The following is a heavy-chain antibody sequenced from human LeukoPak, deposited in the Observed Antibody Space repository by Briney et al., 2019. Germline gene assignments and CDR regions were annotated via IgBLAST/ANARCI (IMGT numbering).Heavy chain of an antibody. Sequence: ASVKVSCKAAGYPFTTFHMNWVRQAPGQGPEWMGWVNPDNGNTGFAQKFQGRVTITQNSSVTTVYMELSSLTSEDTAVYYCARRGLVAGIYDLVYGFDLWGQGTMVTVSS. J-gene: IGHJ3*01. CDR2: VNPDNGNT. D-gene: IGHD3/OR15-3a*01. CDR1: GYPFTTFH. CDR3: ARRGLVAGIYDLVYGFDL. V-gene: IGHV1-8*03.